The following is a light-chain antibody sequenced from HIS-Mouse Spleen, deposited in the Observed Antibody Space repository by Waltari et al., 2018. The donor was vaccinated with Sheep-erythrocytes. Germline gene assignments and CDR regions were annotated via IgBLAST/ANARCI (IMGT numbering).Light chain of an antibody. J-gene: IGKJ2*01. Sequence: AIRMTQSPSSLSASTGDRVTITCRASQGISSYLAWYQQKPRKAPKLLIYAASTLQSGVPSRFSSIGSGTDFTLTISCLQSEDFATYYCQQYYSYPYTFGQGTKLEIK. CDR3: QQYYSYPYT. CDR1: QGISSY. CDR2: AAS. V-gene: IGKV1-8*01.